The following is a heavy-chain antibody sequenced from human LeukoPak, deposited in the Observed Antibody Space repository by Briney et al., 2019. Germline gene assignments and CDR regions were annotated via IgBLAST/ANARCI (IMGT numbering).Heavy chain of an antibody. CDR1: GFTFSDYW. CDR3: AKAEVLLWFGESPGAEYFQH. Sequence: GGSLRLSCAASGFTFSDYWMTWVRQAPGKGLEWVSSISTRGSYIYYADSVKGRFTISRDNAKNSLYLQMTSLRAEDTAVYYCAKAEVLLWFGESPGAEYFQHWGQGTLVTVSS. J-gene: IGHJ1*01. D-gene: IGHD3-10*01. CDR2: ISTRGSYI. V-gene: IGHV3-21*01.